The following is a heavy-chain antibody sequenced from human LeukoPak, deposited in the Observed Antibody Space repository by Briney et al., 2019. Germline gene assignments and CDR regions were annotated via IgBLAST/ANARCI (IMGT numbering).Heavy chain of an antibody. V-gene: IGHV4-59*01. Sequence: PSETLSLTCTVSGGSISSYYWSWIRQPPGKGLEWIGYIYYSGSTNYNPSLKSRVTISVDTSKNQFSLKLSSVTAADTAVYYCARDIDPATAAHFDYWGQGTRVTVSS. J-gene: IGHJ4*02. CDR1: GGSISSYY. CDR3: ARDIDPATAAHFDY. CDR2: IYYSGST. D-gene: IGHD2-21*02.